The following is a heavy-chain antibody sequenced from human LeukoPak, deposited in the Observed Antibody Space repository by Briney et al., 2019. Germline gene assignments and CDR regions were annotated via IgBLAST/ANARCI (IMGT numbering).Heavy chain of an antibody. CDR2: ISNSGSYI. CDR3: ARDWSSSVFDY. Sequence: GGSLRLSCAASRFTFSSYSMNWVRQAPGKGLEWVSSISNSGSYIYYADSVKGRFTISRDNAKNTLYLQMNSLRAEDTAVYYCARDWSSSVFDYWGQGTLVTVSS. J-gene: IGHJ4*02. V-gene: IGHV3-21*01. CDR1: RFTFSSYS. D-gene: IGHD6-6*01.